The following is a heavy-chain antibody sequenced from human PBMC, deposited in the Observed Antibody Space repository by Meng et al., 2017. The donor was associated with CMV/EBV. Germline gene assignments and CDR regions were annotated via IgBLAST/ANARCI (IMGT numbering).Heavy chain of an antibody. V-gene: IGHV3-30-3*01. CDR2: ISYDGSNK. CDR1: GLTFSSYA. J-gene: IGHJ6*02. CDR3: ARDGPDIVVVPAAIRVAAAGTDYYYYYGMDV. D-gene: IGHD2-2*02. Sequence: GESLKISCAASGLTFSSYAMYWVRQAPGKGPEWVAVISYDGSNKYYADSVKGRFTISRDNSKNTLFLQMNSLRAEDTAMYYCARDGPDIVVVPAAIRVAAAGTDYYYYYGMDVWGQGTTVTVSS.